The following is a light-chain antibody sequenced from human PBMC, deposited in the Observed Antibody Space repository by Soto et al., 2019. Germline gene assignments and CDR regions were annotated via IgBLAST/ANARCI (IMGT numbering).Light chain of an antibody. Sequence: TVLTQSPGTLSVSPGERASLSCRSSQSVSINLAWYQQKPGQAPRLLIYDTSTRATGIPARFSGSGSGTDFTLTISRLEPEDFAVYYCQQRRSWPPTITFGQGTRLEIK. CDR2: DTS. V-gene: IGKV3-11*01. CDR1: QSVSIN. CDR3: QQRRSWPPTIT. J-gene: IGKJ5*01.